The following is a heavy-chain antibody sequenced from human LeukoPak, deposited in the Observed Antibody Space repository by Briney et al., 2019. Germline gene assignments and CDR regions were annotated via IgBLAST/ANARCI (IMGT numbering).Heavy chain of an antibody. CDR3: ARGSIGAYFDY. D-gene: IGHD4/OR15-4a*01. V-gene: IGHV4-61*01. CDR1: GGSISSSSYY. CDR2: IYYSGST. Sequence: SETLSLTCTVSGGSISSSSYYWSWIRQPPGKGLEWIGYIYYSGSTNYNPSLKSRVTISVDTSKNQFSLKLSSVTAADTAVYYCARGSIGAYFDYWGQGTLVTVSS. J-gene: IGHJ4*02.